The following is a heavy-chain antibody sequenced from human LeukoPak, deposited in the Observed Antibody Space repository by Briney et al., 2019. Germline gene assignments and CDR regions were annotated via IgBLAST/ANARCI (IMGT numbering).Heavy chain of an antibody. V-gene: IGHV3-7*03. D-gene: IGHD5-12*01. CDR3: ARNRGWLQFDY. Sequence: PGVSLRLSCAASGFSFSDHWLDWVRQAPGKGLEWVAHIKGDGSQKYYVDSVKGRFTISRDNAKTSLYLQMDSLRAEDTAVYYCARNRGWLQFDYWGQGTLVTVSS. CDR1: GFSFSDHW. CDR2: IKGDGSQK. J-gene: IGHJ4*02.